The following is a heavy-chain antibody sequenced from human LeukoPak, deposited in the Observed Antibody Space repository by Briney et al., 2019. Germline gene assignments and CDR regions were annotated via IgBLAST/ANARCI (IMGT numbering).Heavy chain of an antibody. CDR3: ARRITVTWFDP. V-gene: IGHV1-18*01. CDR2: ISAYNGST. J-gene: IGHJ5*02. Sequence: GASVKVSRKASGYTFTSYGISWVRQAPGQGLEWMGWISAYNGSTNYAQKLQGRVTMTTDTSTSTAYMELRSLRSDDTAVYYCARRITVTWFDPWGQGTLVTVSS. CDR1: GYTFTSYG. D-gene: IGHD4-17*01.